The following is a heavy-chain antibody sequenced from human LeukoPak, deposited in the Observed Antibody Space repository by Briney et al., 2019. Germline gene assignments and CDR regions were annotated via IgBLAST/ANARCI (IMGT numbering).Heavy chain of an antibody. V-gene: IGHV1-69*04. CDR1: GGTFSSYA. Sequence: SVRVSCKASGGTFSSYAISWVRQAPGQGLEWMGRIIPILGIASYAQKFQGRVTITADNSTSTAYMELSSLTSEETAVYYCARVSLDGYNWGRFDYWGQGTLVTVSS. CDR2: IIPILGIA. D-gene: IGHD5-24*01. J-gene: IGHJ4*02. CDR3: ARVSLDGYNWGRFDY.